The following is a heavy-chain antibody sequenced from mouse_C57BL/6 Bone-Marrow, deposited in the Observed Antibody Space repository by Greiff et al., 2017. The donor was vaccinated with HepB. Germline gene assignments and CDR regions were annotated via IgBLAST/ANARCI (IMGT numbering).Heavy chain of an antibody. V-gene: IGHV5-2*01. D-gene: IGHD1-1*01. Sequence: EVQVVESGGGLVQPGESLKLSCESTEYEFPSHDMSWVRKTPEKRLELVAAINSDGGSTYYPDTMERRFIISRDNTKKTLYLQMSSLRSEDTALYYCARGGDYYGSHWYFDVWGTGTTVTVSS. CDR2: INSDGGST. CDR3: ARGGDYYGSHWYFDV. J-gene: IGHJ1*03. CDR1: EYEFPSHD.